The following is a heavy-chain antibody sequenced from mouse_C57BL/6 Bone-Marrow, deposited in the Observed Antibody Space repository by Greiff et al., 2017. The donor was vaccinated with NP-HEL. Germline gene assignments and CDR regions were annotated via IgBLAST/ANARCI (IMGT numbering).Heavy chain of an antibody. Sequence: VQLQQSGPELVKPGASVKISCKASGYAFSSSWMNWVKQRPGKGLEWIGRLYPGDGDTKYNGKFKGKATLTADKSSSTVYMHHSGLTSEDSAVYFCARDGGSSPPCWGQGTLVTVSA. CDR2: LYPGDGDT. J-gene: IGHJ3*01. D-gene: IGHD1-1*01. CDR1: GYAFSSSW. V-gene: IGHV1-82*01. CDR3: ARDGGSSPPC.